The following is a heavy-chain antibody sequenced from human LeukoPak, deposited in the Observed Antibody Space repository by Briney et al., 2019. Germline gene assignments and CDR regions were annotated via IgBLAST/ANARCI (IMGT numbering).Heavy chain of an antibody. D-gene: IGHD3-3*01. Sequence: GRSLRLSCAAFGFTFSSYGMHWVRQAPGKGLEWVAVIWYDGSNKYYADSVKGRFTISRDNSKNTLYLQMNSLRAEDTAVYYCARVRRITIFGVVPDHGSAFDSWGQGTMVTVSS. V-gene: IGHV3-33*01. J-gene: IGHJ3*02. CDR2: IWYDGSNK. CDR1: GFTFSSYG. CDR3: ARVRRITIFGVVPDHGSAFDS.